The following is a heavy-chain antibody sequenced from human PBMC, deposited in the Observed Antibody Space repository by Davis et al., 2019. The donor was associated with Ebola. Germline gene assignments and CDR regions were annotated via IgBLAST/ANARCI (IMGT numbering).Heavy chain of an antibody. CDR1: GYTFTSYG. Sequence: ASVKVSCKASGYTFTSYGITWVRQAPGQGLEWMGWINPHNGNTNYAQSVQGRVTMTTDTSTTTAYMEAGSLRSDDTAVYYCARAQFPTTSDHWGQGTLVTVSS. CDR3: ARAQFPTTSDH. J-gene: IGHJ4*02. D-gene: IGHD1-1*01. CDR2: INPHNGNT. V-gene: IGHV1-18*04.